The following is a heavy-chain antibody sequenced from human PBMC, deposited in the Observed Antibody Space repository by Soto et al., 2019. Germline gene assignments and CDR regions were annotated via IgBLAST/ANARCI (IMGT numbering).Heavy chain of an antibody. CDR1: GGSISSSSYY. CDR2: IYYSGST. D-gene: IGHD1-26*01. J-gene: IGHJ6*02. V-gene: IGHV4-39*01. Sequence: SATLSLTCTVSGGSISSSSYYWGWIRQPPGKGLEWIGSIYYSGSTYYNPSLKSRVTISVDTSKNQFSLKLSSVTAADTAVYYCARHSGEWELLRYYYYGMDVWSQGTTVTVSS. CDR3: ARHSGEWELLRYYYYGMDV.